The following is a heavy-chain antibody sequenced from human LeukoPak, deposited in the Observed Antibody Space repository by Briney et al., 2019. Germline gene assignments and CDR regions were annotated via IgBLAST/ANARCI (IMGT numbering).Heavy chain of an antibody. CDR2: IIPILGIA. CDR3: VREKVGDVCDS. V-gene: IGHV1-69*04. Sequence: SVKVSCKASGVTFSLYSNPWVRQAPGQGLEWMGRIIPILGIASYAQKFQGRVTITADKSTSTAYMELSNLRSEDTAVYYCVREKVGDVCDSWGQGTLVTVSS. CDR1: GVTFSLYS. J-gene: IGHJ4*02. D-gene: IGHD1-26*01.